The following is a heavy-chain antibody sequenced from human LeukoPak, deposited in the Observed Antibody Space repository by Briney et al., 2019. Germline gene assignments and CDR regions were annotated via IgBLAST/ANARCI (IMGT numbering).Heavy chain of an antibody. Sequence: SETLSLTCTVSGGSISNYYWSWIRQPAGKGLEWIGRISASGNTNYNPSLKSRVTISVDTSKKVFSLKLTSVTAADTAVYYCVGEEYGTGSYYKSSDWGQGTLVTVSS. CDR3: VGEEYGTGSYYKSSD. D-gene: IGHD3-10*01. CDR2: ISASGNT. J-gene: IGHJ4*02. CDR1: GGSISNYY. V-gene: IGHV4-4*07.